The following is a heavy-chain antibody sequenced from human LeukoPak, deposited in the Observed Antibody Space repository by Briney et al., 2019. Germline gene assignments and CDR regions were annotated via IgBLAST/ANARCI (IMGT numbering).Heavy chain of an antibody. J-gene: IGHJ4*02. CDR2: ISAYNGNI. CDR1: GYTFTSYG. Sequence: ASVKVSCKASGYTFTSYGISWVRQAPGQGLEWMGWISAYNGNINYAQKLQGRVTMTTDTSTSTAYMELRSLRSDDTAVYYCARDCSSTSCQGAFDYWGQGTLVTVSS. V-gene: IGHV1-18*01. D-gene: IGHD2-2*01. CDR3: ARDCSSTSCQGAFDY.